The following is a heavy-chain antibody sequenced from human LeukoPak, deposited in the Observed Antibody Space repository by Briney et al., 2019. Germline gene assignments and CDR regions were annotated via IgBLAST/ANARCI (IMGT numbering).Heavy chain of an antibody. D-gene: IGHD3-10*01. J-gene: IGHJ4*02. V-gene: IGHV3-23*01. Sequence: PGGSLRLSCAASGFTFSSYAMSWVRQAPGKGLEWVSAISGSGGSTYYADSVKGRFTISRDNSKNTLYLQMNSLRAEDTAVYYCAREVDYYGSGYNDYWGQGTLVTVSS. CDR2: ISGSGGST. CDR1: GFTFSSYA. CDR3: AREVDYYGSGYNDY.